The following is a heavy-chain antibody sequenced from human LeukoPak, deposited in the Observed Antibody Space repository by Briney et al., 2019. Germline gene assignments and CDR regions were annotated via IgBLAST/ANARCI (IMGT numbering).Heavy chain of an antibody. CDR3: ARVRGYYGSGSSVIY. V-gene: IGHV1-18*01. CDR2: ISAYNGNT. J-gene: IGHJ4*02. CDR1: GYTFTSYG. Sequence: ASVKVSCKASGYTFTSYGISWVRQAPGQGLEWMGWISAYNGNTNYAQKLQGRVTMTTDTSTSTAYMELRSLRSDDTAVYYCARVRGYYGSGSSVIYWGQGTLVTVSS. D-gene: IGHD3-10*01.